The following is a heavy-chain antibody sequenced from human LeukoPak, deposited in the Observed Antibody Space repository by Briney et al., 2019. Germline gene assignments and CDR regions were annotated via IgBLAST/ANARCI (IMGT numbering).Heavy chain of an antibody. D-gene: IGHD2-15*01. CDR3: ARDQDVYYFDY. Sequence: GGSLRLSCAASGFTFSSYSMNWVRQAPGKGLEWVSYISSSSSTIYYADSVKGRFTLSRDNAKNSQYLQMNSLRDEDTAVYYCARDQDVYYFDYWGQGTLVTVSS. CDR2: ISSSSSTI. CDR1: GFTFSSYS. J-gene: IGHJ4*02. V-gene: IGHV3-48*02.